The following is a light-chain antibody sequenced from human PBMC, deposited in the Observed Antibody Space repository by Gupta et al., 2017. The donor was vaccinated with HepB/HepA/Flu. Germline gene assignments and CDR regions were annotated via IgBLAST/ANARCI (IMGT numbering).Light chain of an antibody. V-gene: IGLV2-14*01. CDR2: DVS. CDR3: SSFTSTGILVV. CDR1: SGDVGGYDS. J-gene: IGLJ2*01. Sequence: QSALTQPASASGSPGQSITVSCTGSSGDVGGYDSVSWYRQHPGKAPQLLIYDVSNRPSGISNRFSGSKSVNTASLTISGLQAEDEADYYCSSFTSTGILVVFGGGTKLTVL.